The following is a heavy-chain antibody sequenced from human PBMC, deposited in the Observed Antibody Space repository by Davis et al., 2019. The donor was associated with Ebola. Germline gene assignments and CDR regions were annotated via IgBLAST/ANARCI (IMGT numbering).Heavy chain of an antibody. V-gene: IGHV3-73*01. J-gene: IGHJ4*02. CDR2: IRSKANSYAT. CDR1: GFTFSGSA. Sequence: PGGSLRLSCAASGFTFSGSAMHWVRQASGKGLEWVGRIRSKANSYATAYAASVKGRFTISRDDSKNTLNLQMNSLKTEDTAVYYFTTGSYEILNGLNEYGAQGTLFPV. CDR3: TTGSYEILNGLNEY. D-gene: IGHD3-9*01.